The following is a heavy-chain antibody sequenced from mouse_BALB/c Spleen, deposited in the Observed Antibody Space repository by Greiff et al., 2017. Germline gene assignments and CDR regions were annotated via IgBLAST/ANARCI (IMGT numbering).Heavy chain of an antibody. Sequence: EVKLVESGGGLVQPGGSLKLSCAASGFTFSSYTMSWVRQTPEKRLEWVAYISNGGGSTYYPDTVKGRFTISRDNAKNTLYLQMSSLNSEDTAMYYCARGYDYDAAMDYWGQGTSVTVSS. CDR2: ISNGGGST. CDR1: GFTFSSYT. J-gene: IGHJ4*01. D-gene: IGHD2-4*01. CDR3: ARGYDYDAAMDY. V-gene: IGHV5-12-2*01.